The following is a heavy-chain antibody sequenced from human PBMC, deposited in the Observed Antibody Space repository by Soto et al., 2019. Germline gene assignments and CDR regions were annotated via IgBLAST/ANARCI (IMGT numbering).Heavy chain of an antibody. J-gene: IGHJ5*02. D-gene: IGHD3-16*01. Sequence: QVQLVQSGAEVKKPGASVKVSCKASGYTFTGYYMHWVRQAPGQGLEWMGWINPNSGGTNYAQKFQGWVTMNRDTSISTAYMELSRLRSDDTAVYYCARDLIPSFGPHKPPGFWFDPWGQGTLVTVSS. CDR2: INPNSGGT. V-gene: IGHV1-2*04. CDR1: GYTFTGYY. CDR3: ARDLIPSFGPHKPPGFWFDP.